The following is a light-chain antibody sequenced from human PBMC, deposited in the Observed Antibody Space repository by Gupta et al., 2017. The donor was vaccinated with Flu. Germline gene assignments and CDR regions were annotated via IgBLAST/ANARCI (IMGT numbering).Light chain of an antibody. CDR1: SSDVGGSDS. Sequence: ITISCTGTSSDVGGSDSVSWYQQHPGQAPKLLIYDVSNRTSGVARRFSGSKSGNTASLTIPGLQAEDGTDYYCSSYTSSSTFYVFGTGTKVTVL. CDR3: SSYTSSSTFYV. CDR2: DVS. V-gene: IGLV2-14*04. J-gene: IGLJ1*01.